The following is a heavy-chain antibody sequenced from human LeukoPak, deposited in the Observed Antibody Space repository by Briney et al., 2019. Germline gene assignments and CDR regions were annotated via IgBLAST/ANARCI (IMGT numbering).Heavy chain of an antibody. Sequence: GGSLRLSCAASGLTFSRYAMSWVRQAPGKGLEWVSAISASGGSTYYADSVKGRFTISRDNSKNTLYLQMNSLRAEDTAVYYCARGDAGYYGSGSYYNYWGQGTLVTVSS. D-gene: IGHD3-10*01. J-gene: IGHJ4*02. V-gene: IGHV3-23*01. CDR3: ARGDAGYYGSGSYYNY. CDR2: ISASGGST. CDR1: GLTFSRYA.